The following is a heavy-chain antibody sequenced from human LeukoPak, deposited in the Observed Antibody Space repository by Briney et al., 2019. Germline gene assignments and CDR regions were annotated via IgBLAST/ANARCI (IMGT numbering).Heavy chain of an antibody. CDR2: ISYDGSNK. J-gene: IGHJ4*02. V-gene: IGHV3-30-3*01. CDR1: GFTFSSYA. D-gene: IGHD2-2*01. CDR3: AREGAYCSSTSCYFDY. Sequence: GGSLRLSCAASGFTFSSYAMPWVRQAPGKGLEWVAVISYDGSNKYYADSVKGRFTISRDNSKNTLYLQMNSLRAEDTAVYYCAREGAYCSSTSCYFDYWGQGTLVTVSS.